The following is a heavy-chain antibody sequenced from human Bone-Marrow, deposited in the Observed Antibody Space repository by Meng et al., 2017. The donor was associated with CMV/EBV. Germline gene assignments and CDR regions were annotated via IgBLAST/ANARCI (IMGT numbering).Heavy chain of an antibody. V-gene: IGHV1-69*05. CDR3: ARGDIIVIPAAAAIYYFDC. CDR2: IIPIFGTA. Sequence: SVKVSCKASGGTFSSYGISWVRQAPGQGLEWMGGIIPIFGTANYAQKFQGRFTITTDDSTSTAYMELSSLRSDDTAVYYCARGDIIVIPAAAAIYYFDCWGQGTLVTVYS. J-gene: IGHJ4*02. D-gene: IGHD2-2*01. CDR1: GGTFSSYG.